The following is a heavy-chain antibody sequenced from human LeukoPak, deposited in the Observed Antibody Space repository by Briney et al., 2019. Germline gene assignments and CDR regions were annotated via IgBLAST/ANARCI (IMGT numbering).Heavy chain of an antibody. V-gene: IGHV3-30*02. CDR2: IRYDGSDK. J-gene: IGHJ4*02. D-gene: IGHD5-18*01. CDR1: GFTFSTYA. Sequence: GGSLRLSCAASGFTFSTYAMHWVRQAPGKGLEWVSFIRYDGSDKYYADSVKGRFTISRDNFNNTLYLQMNSLRAEDTAVYYCAKDFRYSYGLFDYWGQGTLVTVSS. CDR3: AKDFRYSYGLFDY.